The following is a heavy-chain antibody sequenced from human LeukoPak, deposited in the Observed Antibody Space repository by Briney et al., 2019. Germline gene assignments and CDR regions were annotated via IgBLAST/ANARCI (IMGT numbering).Heavy chain of an antibody. D-gene: IGHD4-17*01. Sequence: PGGSLRLSCTASGFTFGDYAMSWFRQAPGKGLEWVGFIRSKAYGGTTEYAASVKGRFTISRDDSKSIAYLQMNSLKTEDTAVYYCTRFPGDYHGLRNYYYGMDVWGQGTTVTVSS. V-gene: IGHV3-49*03. J-gene: IGHJ6*02. CDR3: TRFPGDYHGLRNYYYGMDV. CDR2: IRSKAYGGTT. CDR1: GFTFGDYA.